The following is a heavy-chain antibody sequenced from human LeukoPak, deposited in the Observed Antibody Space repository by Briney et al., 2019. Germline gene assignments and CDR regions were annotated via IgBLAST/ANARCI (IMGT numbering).Heavy chain of an antibody. CDR2: IYYSGST. J-gene: IGHJ6*03. CDR1: GGSISSNSYY. D-gene: IGHD3-10*01. CDR3: ARDHFAYGSGSYSPPCYYYYMDV. V-gene: IGHV4-39*07. Sequence: SETLSLTFAVSGGSISSNSYYWGWIRQPPGKGLEWIGSIYYSGSTYYNPSLKSRVTMSVDTSKNQFSLKLSSVTAADTAVYYCARDHFAYGSGSYSPPCYYYYMDVWGKGTTVTISS.